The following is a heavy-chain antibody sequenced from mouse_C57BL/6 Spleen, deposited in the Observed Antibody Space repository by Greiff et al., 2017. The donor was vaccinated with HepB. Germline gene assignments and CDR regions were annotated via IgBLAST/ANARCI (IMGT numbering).Heavy chain of an antibody. Sequence: ESGPGLVKPSQSLSLTCSVTGYSITSGYYWNWIRQFPGNKLEWMGYISYDGSNNYNPSLKNRISITRDTSKNQFFLKLNSVTTEDTATYYCAREGPYYGSDWYFDVWGTGTTVTVSS. D-gene: IGHD1-1*01. CDR2: ISYDGSN. V-gene: IGHV3-6*01. CDR3: AREGPYYGSDWYFDV. CDR1: GYSITSGYY. J-gene: IGHJ1*03.